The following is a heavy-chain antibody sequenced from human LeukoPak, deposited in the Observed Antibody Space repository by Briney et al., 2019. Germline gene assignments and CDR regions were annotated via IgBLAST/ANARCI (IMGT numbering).Heavy chain of an antibody. J-gene: IGHJ4*02. Sequence: GGSLRLSCAASGFTFSSYGMHWVRQAPGKGLEWVAVISYDGSNKYYADSVKGRSTISRDNSKNTLYLQMNSLRAEDTAVYYCAKDLWRVTKTSDYWGQGTLVTVSS. CDR2: ISYDGSNK. CDR1: GFTFSSYG. V-gene: IGHV3-30*18. CDR3: AKDLWRVTKTSDY.